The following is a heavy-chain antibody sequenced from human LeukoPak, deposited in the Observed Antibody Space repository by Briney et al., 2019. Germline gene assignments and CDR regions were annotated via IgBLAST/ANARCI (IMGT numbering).Heavy chain of an antibody. CDR1: GFTVSSNY. CDR2: IYSGGST. J-gene: IGHJ6*03. D-gene: IGHD3-10*01. Sequence: PGGSLRLSCAASGFTVSSNYMSWVRQAPGKGLEWVSVIYSGGSTYYADSVKGRFTISRDNSKNTLYLQMNSLRAEDTAVYYCASGSGSYRTPYNYMDVWGTGTTVTVSS. CDR3: ASGSGSYRTPYNYMDV. V-gene: IGHV3-53*01.